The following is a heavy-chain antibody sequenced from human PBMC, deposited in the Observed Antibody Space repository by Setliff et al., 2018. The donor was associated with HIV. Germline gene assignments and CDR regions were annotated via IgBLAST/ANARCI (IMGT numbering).Heavy chain of an antibody. J-gene: IGHJ3*02. V-gene: IGHV3-23*01. CDR1: GFTFSSYA. Sequence: GESLKISCAASGFTFSSYAMSWVRQAPGKGLEWVSAISGSGGSTYYADSVKGRFTISRDNSKNTLYLQMNSLRAVDTAVYYCAKGPFMITFGGVVDAFDIWGQGTMVTVSS. CDR3: AKGPFMITFGGVVDAFDI. D-gene: IGHD3-16*01. CDR2: ISGSGGST.